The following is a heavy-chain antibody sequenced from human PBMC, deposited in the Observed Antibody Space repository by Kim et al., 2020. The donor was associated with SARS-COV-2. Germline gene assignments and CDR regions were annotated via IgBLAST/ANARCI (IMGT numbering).Heavy chain of an antibody. CDR2: GSGGTT. J-gene: IGHJ4*02. V-gene: IGHV3-23*01. CDR3: ANLDY. Sequence: GSGGTTYYADSVSGRFANYRDNAKNTQNLRMNRLRAEDTAVYYCANLDYGGQGTLVTVSS.